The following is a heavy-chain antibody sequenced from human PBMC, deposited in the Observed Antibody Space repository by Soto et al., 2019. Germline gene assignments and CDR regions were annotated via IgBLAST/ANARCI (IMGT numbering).Heavy chain of an antibody. V-gene: IGHV3-7*05. CDR1: GFTISAYW. CDR2: INRDGSKK. CDR3: ARDVSPGSSSVYLDASDI. Sequence: EVQLEESGGGWVQPGGSLRLDCAASGFTISAYWMTWVRQAAGKGQEWVANINRDGSKKSYLDSVRGGFTISRDNVGNSLYLQMDSLRADDTALYYCARDVSPGSSSVYLDASDIWGQGTMVSVSS. J-gene: IGHJ3*02. D-gene: IGHD6-13*01.